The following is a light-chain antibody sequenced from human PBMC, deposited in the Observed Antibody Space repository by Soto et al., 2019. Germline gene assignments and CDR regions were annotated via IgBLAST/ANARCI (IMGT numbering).Light chain of an antibody. V-gene: IGKV4-1*01. CDR3: HQYFSAPYS. CDR2: WAS. J-gene: IGKJ2*01. Sequence: NVMTQSPDILTVSLGERATISCKSSQTVLYYANNKNYLAWYQHKPGQPPKLLISWASTRESGVPDRFSGSGSVKDFNLTISSLQVEDVAVYYCHQYFSAPYSFGQGTKVEVQ. CDR1: QTVLYYANNKNY.